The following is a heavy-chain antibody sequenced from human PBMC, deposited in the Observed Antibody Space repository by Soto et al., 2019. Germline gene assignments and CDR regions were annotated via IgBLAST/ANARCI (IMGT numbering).Heavy chain of an antibody. V-gene: IGHV1-3*01. J-gene: IGHJ4*02. D-gene: IGHD3-22*01. CDR2: INAGNGNT. Sequence: ASVKVSCKASGYTLTSSAMHWGRQAPGQRLEWMGWINAGNGNTKSSQKFQGRVTITRDTSASTAYMELSSLRSEDTAVYYCARIVDYYDSSAFDYWGQGTLVTVS. CDR1: GYTLTSSA. CDR3: ARIVDYYDSSAFDY.